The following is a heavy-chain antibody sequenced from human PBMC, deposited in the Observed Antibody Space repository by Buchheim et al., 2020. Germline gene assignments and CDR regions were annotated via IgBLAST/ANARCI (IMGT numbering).Heavy chain of an antibody. J-gene: IGHJ4*02. CDR1: GGSISSSSYY. V-gene: IGHV4-39*01. Sequence: QLQLQESGPGLVKPSETLSLTCTVSGGSISSSSYYWGWIRQPPGKGLEWIGSIYYSGSTYYNPSLKSRVTITADTSKNQFSLKLSSVTAADTAVYYCARHVSGVGATLFDYWGQGTL. D-gene: IGHD1-26*01. CDR2: IYYSGST. CDR3: ARHVSGVGATLFDY.